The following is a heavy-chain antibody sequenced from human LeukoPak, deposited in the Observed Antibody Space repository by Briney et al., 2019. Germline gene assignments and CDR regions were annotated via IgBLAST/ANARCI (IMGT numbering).Heavy chain of an antibody. CDR2: INHSGST. J-gene: IGHJ4*02. D-gene: IGHD1-26*01. CDR3: ARLTQKGYQHRVGTFDY. Sequence: SETLSLTCTVSGGSISSSTFYWGWIRQPPGKGLEWIVEINHSGSTNYNPSLKSRVTISVDTSKNQFSLKLSSVTAADTAVYYCARLTQKGYQHRVGTFDYWGQGTLVTVSS. V-gene: IGHV4-39*07. CDR1: GGSISSSTFY.